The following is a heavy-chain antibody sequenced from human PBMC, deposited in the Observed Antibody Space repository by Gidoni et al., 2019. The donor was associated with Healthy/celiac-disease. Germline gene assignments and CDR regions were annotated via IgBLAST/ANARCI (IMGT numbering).Heavy chain of an antibody. CDR3: ARVEMASIYIY. J-gene: IGHJ4*02. CDR2: INPNSGGT. D-gene: IGHD3-3*02. Sequence: QVQLVQSGAEVQKPGDSVMVSCTASGYTFTGYYMHWVRQAPGQGLEWMGWINPNSGGTNYAQKFQGRVTMTRDTSISTAYMELSRVRSDDTAVYYCARVEMASIYIYWGQGTLVTVSS. CDR1: GYTFTGYY. V-gene: IGHV1-2*02.